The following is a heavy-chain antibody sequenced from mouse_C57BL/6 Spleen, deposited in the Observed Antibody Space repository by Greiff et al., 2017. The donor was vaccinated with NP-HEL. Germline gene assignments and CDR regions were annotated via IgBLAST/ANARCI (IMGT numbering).Heavy chain of an antibody. Sequence: QVQLQQSGAELVKPGASVKISCKASGYAFSSYWMNWVKQRPGKGLEWIGQIYPGDGDTNYNGKCKGKATLTADKSSSTAYMQLSSLTSEDSAVYFCARSAGTGAWFAYWGQGTLVTVSA. V-gene: IGHV1-80*01. CDR2: IYPGDGDT. CDR1: GYAFSSYW. D-gene: IGHD4-1*01. J-gene: IGHJ3*01. CDR3: ARSAGTGAWFAY.